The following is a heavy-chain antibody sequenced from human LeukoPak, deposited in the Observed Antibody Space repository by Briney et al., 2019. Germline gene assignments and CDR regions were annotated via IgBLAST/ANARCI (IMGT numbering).Heavy chain of an antibody. CDR1: GFTFSSYA. D-gene: IGHD1-14*01. CDR3: VRGSEDAFDI. V-gene: IGHV3-30-3*01. Sequence: GRSLRLSCAASGFTFSSYAMHWVRQAPGKGLEWVAVISYDGSNKYYADSVKGRFTISRDNSKNTLYLQMNSLRAEDTAVYYCVRGSEDAFDIWGQGTMVTVSS. J-gene: IGHJ3*02. CDR2: ISYDGSNK.